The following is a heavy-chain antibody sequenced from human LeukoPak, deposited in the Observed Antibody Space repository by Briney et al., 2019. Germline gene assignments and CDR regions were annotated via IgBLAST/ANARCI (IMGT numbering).Heavy chain of an antibody. CDR1: GGSFSGYY. Sequence: SETLSLTCAVYGGSFSGYYWSWIRQPPGKGMEWIGEINHSGSTNYNPSLKSRVPISVDTSKNQFSLKLSSVTAADTAVYYCARGAIVVVVAATYYYYYGMDVWGQGTTVTVSS. CDR2: INHSGST. D-gene: IGHD2-15*01. V-gene: IGHV4-34*01. CDR3: ARGAIVVVVAATYYYYYGMDV. J-gene: IGHJ6*02.